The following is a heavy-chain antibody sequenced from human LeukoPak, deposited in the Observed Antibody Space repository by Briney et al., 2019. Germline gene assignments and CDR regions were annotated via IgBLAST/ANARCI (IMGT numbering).Heavy chain of an antibody. CDR3: ARDRRVYFQN. Sequence: GGSLRLSCAASGFTISSIYMRCGRQAPGKGLEWVSVIYSGGSTYYADSVKGRFTISRDNSKNTLYLQMNSLRAEDTAVYYCARDRRVYFQNWGRGSLVIVSS. J-gene: IGHJ1*01. CDR2: IYSGGST. V-gene: IGHV3-66*01. CDR1: GFTISSIY.